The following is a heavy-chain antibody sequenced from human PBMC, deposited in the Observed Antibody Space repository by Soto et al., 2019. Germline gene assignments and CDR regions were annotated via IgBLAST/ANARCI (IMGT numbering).Heavy chain of an antibody. CDR3: VKDSSGWYPPSWFDP. CDR2: ISSNGGST. Sequence: GGSLRLSCSASGFTFSSYAMHWVRQAPGKGLEYVSAISSNGGSTYYADSVKGRFTISRDNSKNTLYLQMSSLRAEDTAVYYCVKDSSGWYPPSWFDPWGQGTLVTVSS. J-gene: IGHJ5*02. V-gene: IGHV3-64D*08. CDR1: GFTFSSYA. D-gene: IGHD6-19*01.